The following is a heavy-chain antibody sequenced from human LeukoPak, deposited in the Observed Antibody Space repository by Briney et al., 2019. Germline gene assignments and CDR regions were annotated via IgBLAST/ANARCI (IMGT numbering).Heavy chain of an antibody. D-gene: IGHD3-10*01. Sequence: PGGSLRLSCAASGFTFSSYGMHWVRQAPGKGLEWVAFIRYDGSNEYYADSVKGRFTISRDNSKNTLYLQMNSLRAEDTAVYYCAKDGRFGDYYYYYMDVWGKGTTVTVSS. CDR2: IRYDGSNE. CDR1: GFTFSSYG. J-gene: IGHJ6*03. V-gene: IGHV3-30*02. CDR3: AKDGRFGDYYYYYMDV.